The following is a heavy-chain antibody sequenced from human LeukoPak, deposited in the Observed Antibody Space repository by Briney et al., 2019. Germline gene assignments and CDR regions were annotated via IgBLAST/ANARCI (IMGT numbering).Heavy chain of an antibody. CDR3: ARGSDYYDSSGYVFGY. J-gene: IGHJ4*02. CDR2: IYSGGST. Sequence: GGSLRLSCAASGFTVSSNYMSWVRQAPGKGLEWVSVIYSGGSTYYADSVKGRFTISRDNSKNTLYLQMNSLRAEDTAVYYCARGSDYYDSSGYVFGYWGQGTLVTVSS. V-gene: IGHV3-66*01. CDR1: GFTVSSNY. D-gene: IGHD3-22*01.